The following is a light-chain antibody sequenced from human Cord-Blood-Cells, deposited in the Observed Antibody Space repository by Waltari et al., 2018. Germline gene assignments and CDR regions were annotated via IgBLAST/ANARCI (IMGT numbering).Light chain of an antibody. CDR2: GAI. J-gene: IGKJ5*01. CDR1: QSVSSSY. CDR3: RQYDSSPVA. Sequence: EIALTPSPGTLSLSPGERATLSCRASQSVSSSYLACYQQKPGPAPRLLIYGAISRATGTPARISGSSSEKDFTVDISKLGPQDVAVYYCRQYDSSPVAFGQGTRLEIK. V-gene: IGKV3-20*01.